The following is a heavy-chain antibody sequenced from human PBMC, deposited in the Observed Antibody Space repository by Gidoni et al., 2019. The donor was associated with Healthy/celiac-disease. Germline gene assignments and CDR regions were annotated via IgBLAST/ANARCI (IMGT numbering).Heavy chain of an antibody. J-gene: IGHJ6*02. Sequence: QVQLQQWGAGLLKPSETLSLTCAVYGGSFSGYYWSWIRQPPGKGLEWIGEINHSGSTNSNPSLKSRVTISVDTSKNQFSLKLSSVTAADTAVYYCARDPTYYYYGMDVWGQGTTVTVSS. CDR1: GGSFSGYY. CDR2: INHSGST. CDR3: ARDPTYYYYGMDV. V-gene: IGHV4-34*01.